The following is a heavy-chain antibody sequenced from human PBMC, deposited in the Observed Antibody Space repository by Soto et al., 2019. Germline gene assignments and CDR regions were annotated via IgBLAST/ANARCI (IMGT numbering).Heavy chain of an antibody. V-gene: IGHV1-69*01. CDR2: VIPIFGTA. J-gene: IGHJ5*02. D-gene: IGHD4-17*01. CDR1: GGTFSSYA. Sequence: QVQLAQSGAEVKKPGSSVKVSCKASGGTFSSYAISWVRQAPGQGLEWMGGVIPIFGTANYALKFQGRVTINADESTSTADMERSSLRSEDTSVYYCARGGGDYGEYNWFDPWGQGTLVTVSS. CDR3: ARGGGDYGEYNWFDP.